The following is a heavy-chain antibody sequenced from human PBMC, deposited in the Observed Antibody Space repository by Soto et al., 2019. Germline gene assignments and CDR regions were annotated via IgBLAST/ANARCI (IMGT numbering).Heavy chain of an antibody. CDR3: AKDSIGLYCSGGSCTAFDY. J-gene: IGHJ4*02. D-gene: IGHD2-15*01. CDR1: GFTFSSYA. V-gene: IGHV3-23*01. Sequence: EVQLLESGGGLVQPGGSLRLSCAASGFTFSSYAMSWVRQAPGKGLEWVSAISGSGGSTYYADSVKGRFTISRDNSKNTLYLQMNSLRAEDTAVYYCAKDSIGLYCSGGSCTAFDYWGQGTLVTVSS. CDR2: ISGSGGST.